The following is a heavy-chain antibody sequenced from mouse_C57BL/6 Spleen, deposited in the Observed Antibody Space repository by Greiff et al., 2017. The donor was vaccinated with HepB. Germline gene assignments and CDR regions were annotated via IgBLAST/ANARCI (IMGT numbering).Heavy chain of an antibody. CDR3: TKSYYHNTYAMDY. CDR1: GYTFTDYE. Sequence: QVQLQQSGAELVRPGASVTLSCKASGYTFTDYEMHWVKQTPVHGLEWIGAIDPETGGTAYNQKFKGKAILTANKSSSTAYMKLRSLTSEDSAVYYCTKSYYHNTYAMDYWGQGTSVTVSS. D-gene: IGHD2-10*01. CDR2: IDPETGGT. V-gene: IGHV1-15*01. J-gene: IGHJ4*01.